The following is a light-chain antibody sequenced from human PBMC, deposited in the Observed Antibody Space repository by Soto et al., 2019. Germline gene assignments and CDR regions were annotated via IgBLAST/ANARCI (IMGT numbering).Light chain of an antibody. CDR2: EVI. CDR3: SSYASGSTLV. J-gene: IGLJ2*01. V-gene: IGLV2-14*01. Sequence: QSVLTQPASVSGSPGQSITISCTGTSSDIGGYNYVSWYQQYPGKAPKLMIYEVINRPSGVSNRFSGSKSGNTASLTISGLQGEDEADYYCSSYASGSTLVFGGGTKVTVL. CDR1: SSDIGGYNY.